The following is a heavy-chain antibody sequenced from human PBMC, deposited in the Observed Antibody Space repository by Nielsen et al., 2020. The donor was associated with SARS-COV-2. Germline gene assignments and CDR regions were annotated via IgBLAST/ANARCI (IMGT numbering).Heavy chain of an antibody. CDR3: ARGTRAGDFDY. V-gene: IGHV1-46*01. D-gene: IGHD6-19*01. CDR2: INPSDGGI. J-gene: IGHJ4*02. Sequence: WGRQAPGQGLEWLGVINPSDGGIYYAQKLRGRVTMTRDTSTTSVYMELSSLISDDTAVYFCARGTRAGDFDYWGQGTLVTVSS.